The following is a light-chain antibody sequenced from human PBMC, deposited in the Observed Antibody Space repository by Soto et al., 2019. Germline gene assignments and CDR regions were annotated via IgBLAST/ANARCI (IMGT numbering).Light chain of an antibody. CDR3: VLYMGGGISV. CDR1: SGSVSTSYY. Sequence: QTVVTQEPSFSVSPGGTVTLTCGLSSGSVSTSYYPSWYQQTPGQAPRTLIYSTNFRSSGVPDRFSGSILGNKAALTITGAQADDESDYYCVLYMGGGISVFGGSTQLTVL. J-gene: IGLJ7*01. CDR2: STN. V-gene: IGLV8-61*01.